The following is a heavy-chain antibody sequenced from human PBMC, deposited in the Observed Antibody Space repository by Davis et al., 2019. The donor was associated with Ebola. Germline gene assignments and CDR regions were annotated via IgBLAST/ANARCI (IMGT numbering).Heavy chain of an antibody. D-gene: IGHD6-13*01. J-gene: IGHJ6*04. V-gene: IGHV4-59*01. Sequence: SETLSLTCTVSGGSISSYHWSWIPQPPGKGLEWIGYIYYSGSTNYNPSLKSRVTISVDTSKNQFSLKLSSVTAADTAVYYCARDVSLAAAGYGMDVWGKGTTVTVSS. CDR2: IYYSGST. CDR1: GGSISSYH. CDR3: ARDVSLAAAGYGMDV.